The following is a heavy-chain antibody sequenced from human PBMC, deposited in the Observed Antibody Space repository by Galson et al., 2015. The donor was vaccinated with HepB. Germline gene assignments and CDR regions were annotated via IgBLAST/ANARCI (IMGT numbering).Heavy chain of an antibody. J-gene: IGHJ4*02. CDR1: GFTFSNTW. CDR2: IKSITDGGTT. D-gene: IGHD3-3*01. Sequence: LRLSCAGSGFTFSNTWMNWVRQAPGKGLEWVGRIKSITDGGTTDDAAPVKGRFTISRDNSKNTLYLQMNSLRADDTAVYYCAKDSAIFGVVIISALFDNWGQGTLVTVSS. V-gene: IGHV3-15*07. CDR3: AKDSAIFGVVIISALFDN.